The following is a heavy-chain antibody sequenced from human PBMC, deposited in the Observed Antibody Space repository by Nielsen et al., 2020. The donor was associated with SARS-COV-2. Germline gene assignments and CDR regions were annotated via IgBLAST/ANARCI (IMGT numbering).Heavy chain of an antibody. CDR2: ISFDGGKK. V-gene: IGHV3-30*04. Sequence: GESLKISCAASGFTFSSHALHWVRQAPGKGLEWVAVISFDGGKKYYADSVEGRFTISRDNSKNTLYLGVNSLRPEDTAVYFCGRAFDIWGQGTMVAVSS. CDR1: GFTFSSHA. CDR3: GRAFDI. J-gene: IGHJ3*02.